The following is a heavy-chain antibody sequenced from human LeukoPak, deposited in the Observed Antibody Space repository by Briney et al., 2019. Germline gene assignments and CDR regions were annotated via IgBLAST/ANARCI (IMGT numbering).Heavy chain of an antibody. CDR3: ARSYGAFSGPVAY. J-gene: IGHJ4*02. Sequence: PGRSLRLSCAASGFTFSSYGMHWVRQAPGKGLEWVAVIWYDGSNKYYADSVKGRFTISRDNAKNSLYLQMNSLRAEDTAVYYCARSYGAFSGPVAYWGQGTLVTLSS. D-gene: IGHD4-17*01. V-gene: IGHV3-33*03. CDR2: IWYDGSNK. CDR1: GFTFSSYG.